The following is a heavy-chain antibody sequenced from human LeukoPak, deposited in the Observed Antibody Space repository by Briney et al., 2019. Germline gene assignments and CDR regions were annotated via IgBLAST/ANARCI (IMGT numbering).Heavy chain of an antibody. CDR1: GGSISSYY. J-gene: IGHJ6*02. CDR3: ASDLRDYGMDV. V-gene: IGHV4-59*01. Sequence: SETLSLTCTVSGGSISSYYWSWIRQPPAKGLEWIGYIYYSGSTNYNPSLRSRVTISVETSKNQFCLKLSSVTAADTAVYYCASDLRDYGMDVWGQGTTVTVSS. CDR2: IYYSGST.